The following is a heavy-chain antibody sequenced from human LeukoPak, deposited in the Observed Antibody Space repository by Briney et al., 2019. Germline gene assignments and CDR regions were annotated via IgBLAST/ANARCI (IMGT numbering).Heavy chain of an antibody. J-gene: IGHJ4*02. V-gene: IGHV4-34*01. D-gene: IGHD1-1*01. Sequence: ASETLSLTCTIYAESFSGSYWSWIRQPPGKGLEWIGEINHSGSTNYNPSLKSRVTISVDTSKNQFSLKLSSVTAADTAVYYCARMYNWNVGYWGQGTLVTVSS. CDR3: ARMYNWNVGY. CDR2: INHSGST. CDR1: AESFSGSY.